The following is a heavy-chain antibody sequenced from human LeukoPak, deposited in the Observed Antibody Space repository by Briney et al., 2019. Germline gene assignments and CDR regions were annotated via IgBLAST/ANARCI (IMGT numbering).Heavy chain of an antibody. CDR2: INSDGSST. CDR3: ARVGTGTAMAWPFDY. CDR1: GFTFSSYW. D-gene: IGHD5-18*01. J-gene: IGHJ4*02. V-gene: IGHV3-74*01. Sequence: GGSLRLSCAASGFTFSSYWMHWVRQAPGKGPVWVSRINSDGSSTSYADSVKGRFTISRDNAKNTLYLQMNSLRAEDTAVYYCARVGTGTAMAWPFDYWGQGTLVTVSS.